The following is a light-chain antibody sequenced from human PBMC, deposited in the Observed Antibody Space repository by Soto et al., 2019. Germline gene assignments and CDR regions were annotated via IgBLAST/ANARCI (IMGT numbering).Light chain of an antibody. CDR2: GAS. CDR1: QSVSSSY. J-gene: IGKJ1*01. Sequence: EIVLTQSPGTLSLSPGERATLSCMASQSVSSSYLAWYQQRPGQAPRLLIYGASSRATGIPDRFSGSGSGTDFSLTISRLEPEDFAVYYCQQDGGSPRTFGQGTKVDTK. V-gene: IGKV3-20*01. CDR3: QQDGGSPRT.